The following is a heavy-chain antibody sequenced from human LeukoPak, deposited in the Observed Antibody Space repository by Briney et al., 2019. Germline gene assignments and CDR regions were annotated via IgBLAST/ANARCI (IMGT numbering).Heavy chain of an antibody. Sequence: SETLSLTCVVSGGSMTNYYWHWIRQPAGKGLEWIGRIYMSGSNNYNPSLKSRVTMSVDTSKNQFSLKLSSVTAADTAVYYCASRYTSMFDYWGQGTLVTVSS. CDR3: ASRYTSMFDY. CDR2: IYMSGSN. J-gene: IGHJ4*02. CDR1: GGSMTNYY. V-gene: IGHV4-4*07. D-gene: IGHD1-14*01.